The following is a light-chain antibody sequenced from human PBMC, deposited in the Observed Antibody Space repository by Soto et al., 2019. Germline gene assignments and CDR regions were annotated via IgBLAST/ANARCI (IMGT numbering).Light chain of an antibody. CDR3: CSYAGRYTFVI. CDR2: EAS. Sequence: QSVLTQPPSASGSPGQSVTIPCTGTYSDIGAYNYVSWYQQRPGEAPKLIIYEASTRPSGVPDRFSGTKSGNMAFLIISGLQAEDEADYYCCSYAGRYTFVIFGGGTKLTVL. J-gene: IGLJ2*01. CDR1: YSDIGAYNY. V-gene: IGLV2-8*01.